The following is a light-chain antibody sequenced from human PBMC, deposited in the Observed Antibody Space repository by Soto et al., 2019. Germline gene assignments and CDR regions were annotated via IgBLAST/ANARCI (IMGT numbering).Light chain of an antibody. J-gene: IGKJ1*01. CDR1: QSVTSNY. V-gene: IGKV3-20*01. Sequence: EIVLTQSPGTLSLSPGERATLACRASQSVTSNYFAWYQQKPGQAPRLLIYGASSWATGIPDRFSGSGSGTDFTLTISRLEPEDFAVYYCQQYGSSPETFGQGTKVEIK. CDR2: GAS. CDR3: QQYGSSPET.